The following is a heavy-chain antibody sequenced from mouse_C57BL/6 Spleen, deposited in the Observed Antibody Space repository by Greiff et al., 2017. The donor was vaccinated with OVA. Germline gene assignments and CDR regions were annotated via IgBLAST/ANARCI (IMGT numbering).Heavy chain of an antibody. CDR2: IDPETGGT. CDR3: TRGRKLRSFAY. J-gene: IGHJ3*01. V-gene: IGHV1-15*01. Sequence: VQLQESGAELVRPGASVTLSCKASGYTFTDYEMHWVKQTPVHGLEWIGAIDPETGGTAYNQKFKGKAILTADKSSSTAYMELRSLTSEDSAVYYCTRGRKLRSFAYWGQGTLVTVSA. D-gene: IGHD1-1*01. CDR1: GYTFTDYE.